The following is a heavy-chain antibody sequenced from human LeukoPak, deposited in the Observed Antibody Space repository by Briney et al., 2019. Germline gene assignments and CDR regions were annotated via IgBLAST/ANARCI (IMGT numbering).Heavy chain of an antibody. D-gene: IGHD2-2*02. CDR2: ISYDGSNK. V-gene: IGHV3-30-3*01. Sequence: GGSLRLSCAASGFTFSSYAMHWVRQAPGKGLEWVAVISYDGSNKYYADSVKGRFTISRDNSKNTLYLQMNSLRAGDTAVYYCARGYCSSTSCYITAFDIWGQETMVTVSS. CDR3: ARGYCSSTSCYITAFDI. CDR1: GFTFSSYA. J-gene: IGHJ3*02.